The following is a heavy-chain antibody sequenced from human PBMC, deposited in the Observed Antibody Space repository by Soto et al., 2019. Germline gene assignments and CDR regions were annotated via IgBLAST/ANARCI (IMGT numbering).Heavy chain of an antibody. CDR2: IIPIFGTA. CDR1: GGTFSSYA. D-gene: IGHD3-3*01. CDR3: ARDFDRDRYYDFWSGYVSGAFDI. Sequence: SVKVSCKASGGTFSSYAISWVRQAPGQGLEWMGGIIPIFGTANYAQKFQGRVTITADESTSTAYMELSNLRSEDTAVYYCARDFDRDRYYDFWSGYVSGAFDIWGQGTMVTVSS. J-gene: IGHJ3*02. V-gene: IGHV1-69*13.